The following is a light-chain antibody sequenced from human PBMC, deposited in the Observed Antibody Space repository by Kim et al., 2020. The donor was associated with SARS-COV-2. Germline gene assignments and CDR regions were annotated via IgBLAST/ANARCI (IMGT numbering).Light chain of an antibody. CDR1: KLGDKY. CDR2: QDT. Sequence: SVAPGQTASITCSGDKLGDKYASWYQQKPGQSPVLVIYQDTKWPSGIPERFSGSNSGNTATLTISGTQAMDEADYYCQAWDSITVVFGGGTQLTVL. CDR3: QAWDSITVV. J-gene: IGLJ2*01. V-gene: IGLV3-1*01.